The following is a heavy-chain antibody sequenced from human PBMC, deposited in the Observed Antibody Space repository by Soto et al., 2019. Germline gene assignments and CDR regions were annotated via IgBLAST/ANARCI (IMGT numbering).Heavy chain of an antibody. Sequence: PGGSLILSCSASGFTFSSYGMHCVRQAPCKGLEWVAVICYDGSNKYYADSVKGRFTISRDNSKNTLYLQMNSLRAEDTAVYYCARDTHAAFDYWGQGTLVTVSS. D-gene: IGHD6-25*01. V-gene: IGHV3-30*12. CDR3: ARDTHAAFDY. CDR2: ICYDGSNK. J-gene: IGHJ4*02. CDR1: GFTFSSYG.